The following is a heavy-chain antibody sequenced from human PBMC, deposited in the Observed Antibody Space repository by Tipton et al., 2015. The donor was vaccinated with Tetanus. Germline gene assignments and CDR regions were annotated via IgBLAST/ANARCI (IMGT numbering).Heavy chain of an antibody. CDR1: GVSISNQIW. CDR3: ACLPVGGRYYYYGMDV. D-gene: IGHD2-15*01. V-gene: IGHV4-4*02. J-gene: IGHJ6*02. CDR2: ISQSGST. Sequence: GLVKPSGTLSLTCTVSGVSISNQIWWSWVRQPPGKGLEWIGEISQSGSTDYNPSLKSRLTISVDRSKNQFSLKLSSVTAADTAVYYCACLPVGGRYYYYGMDVWGQGTTVTVSS.